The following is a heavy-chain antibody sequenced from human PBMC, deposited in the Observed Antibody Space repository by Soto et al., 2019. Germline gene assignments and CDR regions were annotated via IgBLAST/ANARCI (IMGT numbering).Heavy chain of an antibody. CDR3: AREDYYDTGYYVD. D-gene: IGHD3-9*01. Sequence: SETLSLTCTVSGRSMSGYYWSWIWQPAGERLEWIGRIYTSGTTHFNPYLQGRVTMSVDTSKNQFSLKLTSVTAADTALYYCAREDYYDTGYYVDWGKGTQVTVSS. J-gene: IGHJ4*02. V-gene: IGHV4-4*07. CDR2: IYTSGTT. CDR1: GRSMSGYY.